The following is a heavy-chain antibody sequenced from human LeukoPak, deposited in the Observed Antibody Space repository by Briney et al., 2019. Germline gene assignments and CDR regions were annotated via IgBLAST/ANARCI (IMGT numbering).Heavy chain of an antibody. D-gene: IGHD6-19*01. J-gene: IGHJ6*02. Sequence: GASVKVSCKASGYTFTSYYMHWVRQAPGQGLEWMGIINPSGGSTSYAQKFQGRVAMTRDTSTSTVYMELSSLRSEDTAVYYCARDQRCSSGWCAYYYYGMDVWGQGTTVTVSS. CDR3: ARDQRCSSGWCAYYYYGMDV. V-gene: IGHV1-46*03. CDR2: INPSGGST. CDR1: GYTFTSYY.